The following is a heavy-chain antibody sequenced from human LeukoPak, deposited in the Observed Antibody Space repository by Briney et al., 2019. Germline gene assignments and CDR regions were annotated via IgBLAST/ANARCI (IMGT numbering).Heavy chain of an antibody. Sequence: GGTLRLSCAASGFTFSSYGMSWVRQAPGKGLEWVSAISGSGGSTYYADSVEGRFTISRDNSKNTLYLQMNSLRAEDTAVYYCAKARVGFGELSPGRWGQGTLVTVSS. CDR3: AKARVGFGELSPGR. CDR1: GFTFSSYG. J-gene: IGHJ4*02. V-gene: IGHV3-23*01. D-gene: IGHD3-10*01. CDR2: ISGSGGST.